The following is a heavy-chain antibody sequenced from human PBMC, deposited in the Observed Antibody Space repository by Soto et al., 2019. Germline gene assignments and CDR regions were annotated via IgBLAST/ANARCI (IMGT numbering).Heavy chain of an antibody. D-gene: IGHD5-18*01. CDR2: IIPIFGTA. V-gene: IGHV1-69*01. Sequence: QVQLVQSGAEVKKPGSSVKVSCKASGGTFSNYAISWVRQAPGQGLEWMGGIIPIFGTANYAQKFQGRVTITADESTSTAYMELSSLRSEDTAVYYCAREKSSYGYPYYFDYWGQGTLVTVSS. CDR1: GGTFSNYA. CDR3: AREKSSYGYPYYFDY. J-gene: IGHJ4*02.